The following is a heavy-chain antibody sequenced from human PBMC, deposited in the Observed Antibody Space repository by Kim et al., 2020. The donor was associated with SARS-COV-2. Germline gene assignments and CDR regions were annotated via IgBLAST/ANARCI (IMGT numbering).Heavy chain of an antibody. Sequence: YNEYNALVKRRITISPDTTKSQFSLQLNSVNPEDTAVYYCARGRSRRLDYWGQGTLLTVSS. D-gene: IGHD6-13*01. CDR2: YN. J-gene: IGHJ4*02. CDR3: ARGRSRRLDY. V-gene: IGHV6-1*01.